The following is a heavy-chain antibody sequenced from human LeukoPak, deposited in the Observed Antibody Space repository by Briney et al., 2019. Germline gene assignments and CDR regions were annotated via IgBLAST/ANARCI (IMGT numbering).Heavy chain of an antibody. V-gene: IGHV4-4*07. CDR1: GGSISSYY. CDR2: IHTSGST. Sequence: SETLSLTCTVSGGSISSYYWSWIRQPAGKGLEWIGRIHTSGSTNYNPSLKSRVAMSVDTSKNQFSLKLSSVTAADTAVYYCARVNVGAAAGRAYYYYYYMDVWGKGTTVTVSS. J-gene: IGHJ6*03. CDR3: ARVNVGAAAGRAYYYYYYMDV. D-gene: IGHD6-13*01.